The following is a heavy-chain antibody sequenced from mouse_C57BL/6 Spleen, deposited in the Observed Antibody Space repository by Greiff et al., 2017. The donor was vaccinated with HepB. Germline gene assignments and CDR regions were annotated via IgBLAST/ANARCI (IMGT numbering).Heavy chain of an antibody. CDR2: INPNNGGT. V-gene: IGHV1-22*01. CDR1: GYTFTDYN. CDR3: ARITGISSFAY. J-gene: IGHJ3*01. D-gene: IGHD1-1*01. Sequence: EVQLQESGPELVKPGASVKMSCKASGYTFTDYNMHWVKQSHGKSLEWIGYINPNNGGTSYNQKFKGKATLTVNKSSSTAYMELRSLTSEDSAVYYCARITGISSFAYWGQGTLVTVSA.